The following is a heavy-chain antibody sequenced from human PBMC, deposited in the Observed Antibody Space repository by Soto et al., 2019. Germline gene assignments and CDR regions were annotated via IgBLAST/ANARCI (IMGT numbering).Heavy chain of an antibody. V-gene: IGHV3-33*01. CDR3: ARSYSSGWYYYYYGMDV. CDR2: IWYDGSNK. Sequence: AGGSLRLSCAASGFTFSSYGMHWVRQAPGKGLEWVAVIWYDGSNKYYADSVKGRFTISRDNSKNTLYLQMNSLRAEDTAVYYCARSYSSGWYYYYYGMDVWGQGTTVTVSS. D-gene: IGHD6-19*01. CDR1: GFTFSSYG. J-gene: IGHJ6*02.